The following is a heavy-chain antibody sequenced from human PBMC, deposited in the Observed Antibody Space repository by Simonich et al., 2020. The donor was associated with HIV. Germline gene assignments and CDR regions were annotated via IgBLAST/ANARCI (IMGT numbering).Heavy chain of an antibody. V-gene: IGHV4-34*01. J-gene: IGHJ3*01. CDR3: AIEVGYYPPHLEENNAFDF. D-gene: IGHD3-10*01. Sequence: QVQLQQWGAGLLKPSETLSLTCAVYGGSFSGYYWSWIRQSPGRGLEWIGEITYRGSTNSKPTRKSRVTISVGPSKKQFSLKLNSVTVADTAVYYCAIEVGYYPPHLEENNAFDFWGQGTLVTVSS. CDR1: GGSFSGYY. CDR2: ITYRGST.